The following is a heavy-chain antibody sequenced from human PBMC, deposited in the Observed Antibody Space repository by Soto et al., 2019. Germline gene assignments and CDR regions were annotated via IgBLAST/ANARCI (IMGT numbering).Heavy chain of an antibody. D-gene: IGHD1-26*01. CDR3: ATEGATNPLDAFDI. CDR2: FDPEDGET. J-gene: IGHJ3*02. CDR1: GYTLTELS. V-gene: IGHV1-24*01. Sequence: ASVKVSCKVSGYTLTELSMHWVRQAPGKWLEWMGGFDPEDGETIYAQKFQGRVTMTEDTPTDTAYMELSSLRSEDTAVYYCATEGATNPLDAFDIWGQGTMVTVSS.